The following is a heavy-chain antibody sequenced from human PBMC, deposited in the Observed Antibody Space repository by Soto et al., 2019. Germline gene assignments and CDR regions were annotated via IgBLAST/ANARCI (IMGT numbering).Heavy chain of an antibody. CDR1: GGSISSGDYY. Sequence: QVQLQESGPGLVKPSQTLSLTCTVSGGSISSGDYYWSWIRQPPGKGLEWIGYIYYSGSTYYNPSLKSRVTKSVDTSKNQFSLKLSSVTAADTAVYYCARDGATYYYDSSGSDYAFDIWGQGTMVTVSS. D-gene: IGHD3-22*01. CDR3: ARDGATYYYDSSGSDYAFDI. J-gene: IGHJ3*02. CDR2: IYYSGST. V-gene: IGHV4-30-4*01.